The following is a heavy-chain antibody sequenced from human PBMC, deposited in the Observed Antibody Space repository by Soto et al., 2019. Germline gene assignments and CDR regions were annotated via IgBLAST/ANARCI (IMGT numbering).Heavy chain of an antibody. CDR3: ARPSYSDILTGYYAPEAFDI. J-gene: IGHJ3*02. Sequence: PGESLKISCEGSGYSFTSYWIGWVRQMPGKGLEWMGIIYPGDSDTRYSPSFQGQVTISADKSISTAYLQWSSLKASDTAMYYCARPSYSDILTGYYAPEAFDIWGQGTMVTVAS. CDR2: IYPGDSDT. V-gene: IGHV5-51*01. D-gene: IGHD3-9*01. CDR1: GYSFTSYW.